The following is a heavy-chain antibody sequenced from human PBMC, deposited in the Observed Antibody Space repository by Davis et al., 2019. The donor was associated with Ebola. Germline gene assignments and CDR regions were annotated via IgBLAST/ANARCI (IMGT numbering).Heavy chain of an antibody. D-gene: IGHD6-19*01. CDR1: ALTFSNYY. V-gene: IGHV3-7*01. CDR2: IKKDGSQK. Sequence: SLTLSCPPSALTFSNYYMSWIRHAPGKGLEWVANIKKDGSQKYYVDSVKGRLTIPRDNAKNSLYLQMNSLRAEDTAVYYCAGIGEPAVAGDNYYHYGMDVWGKGTTVTVSS. J-gene: IGHJ6*04. CDR3: AGIGEPAVAGDNYYHYGMDV.